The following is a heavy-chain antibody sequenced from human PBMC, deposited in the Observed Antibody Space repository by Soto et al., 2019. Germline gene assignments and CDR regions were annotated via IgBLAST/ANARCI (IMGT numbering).Heavy chain of an antibody. Sequence: QVQLVQSGAEVKKPGASVKVSCKASGYTFTSYGISWVRQAPGQGLEWMGWISAYNGNTNYAQKLHGRVTMPTDTSTSRAYMELRSLRSDDTAVYYCARALSGGRGYSYGKYDYWGQGTLVTVSS. D-gene: IGHD5-18*01. CDR1: GYTFTSYG. V-gene: IGHV1-18*04. CDR2: ISAYNGNT. CDR3: ARALSGGRGYSYGKYDY. J-gene: IGHJ4*02.